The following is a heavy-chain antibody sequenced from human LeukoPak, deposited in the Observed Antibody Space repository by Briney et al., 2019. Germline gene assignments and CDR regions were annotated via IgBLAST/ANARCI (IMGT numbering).Heavy chain of an antibody. D-gene: IGHD5-12*01. CDR1: GYTFTSYY. CDR3: TRARSIYSGYAVDAFDI. CDR2: INPSGGST. Sequence: ASVKVSCKASGYTFTSYYIHWVRQAPGQGLEWMGIINPSGGSTRYAQEFQGRVTMTRDMSTSTVYMELSSLRSEDTAVFYCTRARSIYSGYAVDAFDIWGQGTMVTVSS. J-gene: IGHJ3*02. V-gene: IGHV1-46*01.